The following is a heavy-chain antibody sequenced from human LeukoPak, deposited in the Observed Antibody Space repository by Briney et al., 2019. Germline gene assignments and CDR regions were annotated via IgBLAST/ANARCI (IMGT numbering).Heavy chain of an antibody. D-gene: IGHD6-13*01. Sequence: GGSLRLSCAASGFTFSNYAMTWVRQAPGKGLEWVSVISDSGGRTYYADSVKGRFTISRDNSKNTLYLQMSSLRAEGTAVYYCAKAGSSWYNDYWGQGTLVTVSS. V-gene: IGHV3-23*01. J-gene: IGHJ4*02. CDR2: ISDSGGRT. CDR1: GFTFSNYA. CDR3: AKAGSSWYNDY.